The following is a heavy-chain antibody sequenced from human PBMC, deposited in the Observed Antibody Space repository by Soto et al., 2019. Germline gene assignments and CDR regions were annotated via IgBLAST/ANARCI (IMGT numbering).Heavy chain of an antibody. Sequence: QVQLVQSGAEVKKPGASVKVSCKASGYTFSSNWIHWVRRAPGQGLAWMGVINPSGDSTNYAQKYQGRVTMTSDTSTSTGYMQLNSLTSGDTAVYYCARDHSISSSGAWWLDPWGQGTLVTVSS. J-gene: IGHJ5*02. CDR1: GYTFSSNW. CDR3: ARDHSISSSGAWWLDP. D-gene: IGHD2-21*01. V-gene: IGHV1-46*01. CDR2: INPSGDST.